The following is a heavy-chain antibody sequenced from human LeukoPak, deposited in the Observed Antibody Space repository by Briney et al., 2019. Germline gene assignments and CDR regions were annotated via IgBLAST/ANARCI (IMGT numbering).Heavy chain of an antibody. CDR3: VRGDYCSGGSCLLDY. D-gene: IGHD2-15*01. Sequence: GSSVTVSRKGSGGTFSSYAISWVRQAPGQGLEWMGGINPIFGTANYAQKFQGRVTITAQESPRTPYMSLSSLRCEDTAVYYCVRGDYCSGGSCLLDYWGQGTLVTVSS. CDR2: INPIFGTA. J-gene: IGHJ4*02. V-gene: IGHV1-69*01. CDR1: GGTFSSYA.